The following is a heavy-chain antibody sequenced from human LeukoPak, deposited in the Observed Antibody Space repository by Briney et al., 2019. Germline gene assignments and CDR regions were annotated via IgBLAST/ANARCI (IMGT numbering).Heavy chain of an antibody. V-gene: IGHV3-48*01. J-gene: IGHJ4*02. Sequence: AGGSLRLSCAASGVTFSSYSMNWVRQAPGKGLEWVSYISSSISIIYYADSVKGRFTISRDNAKNSLYLQMNSLRAEDTAVYYCARDTDRGFDYWGQGTLVTVSS. CDR1: GVTFSSYS. CDR3: ARDTDRGFDY. D-gene: IGHD3-22*01. CDR2: ISSSISII.